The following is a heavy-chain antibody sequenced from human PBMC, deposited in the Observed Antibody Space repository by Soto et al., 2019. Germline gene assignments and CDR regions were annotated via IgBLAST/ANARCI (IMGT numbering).Heavy chain of an antibody. CDR3: ARDWAVRGYFYYMDV. V-gene: IGHV3-64*01. D-gene: IGHD3-10*01. J-gene: IGHJ6*03. CDR2: ISSDGGST. CDR1: GFTFSYFA. Sequence: GGSLRLSCAASGFTFSYFAMHWVRQAPGKGLEYVSTISSDGGSTYYANSVKGRFTISRDNSKNTLYLQMGSLRAEDMAVYYCARDWAVRGYFYYMDVWGKGTTVTVS.